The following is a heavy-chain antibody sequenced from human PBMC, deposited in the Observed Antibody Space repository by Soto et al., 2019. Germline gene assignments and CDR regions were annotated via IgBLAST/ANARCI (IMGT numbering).Heavy chain of an antibody. CDR2: IWYDGSNK. CDR3: AKCVFGYSGSSGWCNWLDP. CDR1: GFTFSSYG. D-gene: IGHD6-19*01. V-gene: IGHV3-33*06. Sequence: PGGSLRLSCAASGFTFSSYGMHWVRQAPGKGLEWVAVIWYDGSNKYYADSVKGRFTISRDNSKNTLYLQMNSLRAEDTAVYYCAKCVFGYSGSSGWCNWLDPWGQGTQVTVSS. J-gene: IGHJ5*02.